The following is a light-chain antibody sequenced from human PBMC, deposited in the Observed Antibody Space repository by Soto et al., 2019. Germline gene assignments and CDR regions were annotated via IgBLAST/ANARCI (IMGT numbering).Light chain of an antibody. J-gene: IGLJ3*02. Sequence: SYELTQPSSVSVSPGQTAKITCSGDVLAKKYARWFQQRPGQAPVLVIYKDNERPSGIPERFSGSSSGTTVTLTIRGAQGEDEADYYCYAAADKGVFGGGTKLTVL. CDR3: YAAADKGV. CDR1: VLAKKY. V-gene: IGLV3-27*01. CDR2: KDN.